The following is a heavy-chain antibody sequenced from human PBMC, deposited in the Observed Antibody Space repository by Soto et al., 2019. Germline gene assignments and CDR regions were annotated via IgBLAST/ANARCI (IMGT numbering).Heavy chain of an antibody. CDR2: IYPCDSDT. Sequence: GESLKISCKGSGYSFTSYWIGWVRQMPGKGLEWMGIIYPCDSDTRYSPSFQGQVTISADKSISTAYLQWSSLKASDTAMYYCARRISYDSSGYYYEGPSDYFDYWGQGTLVTVSS. D-gene: IGHD3-22*01. CDR3: ARRISYDSSGYYYEGPSDYFDY. CDR1: GYSFTSYW. V-gene: IGHV5-51*01. J-gene: IGHJ4*02.